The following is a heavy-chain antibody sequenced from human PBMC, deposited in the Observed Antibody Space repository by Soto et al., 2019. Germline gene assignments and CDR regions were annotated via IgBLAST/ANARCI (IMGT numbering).Heavy chain of an antibody. D-gene: IGHD6-6*01. V-gene: IGHV3-23*01. J-gene: IGHJ4*02. CDR1: GFTFGLYW. CDR3: AKDISSSSSW. Sequence: GGSLRLSCVASGFTFGLYWMNWVREAPGKGLEWVSGISDSGGSTYYADSVKGRFTISRDNSKNTLYLQMNSLRVEDTALYYCAKDISSSSSWWGQGTLVTVSS. CDR2: ISDSGGST.